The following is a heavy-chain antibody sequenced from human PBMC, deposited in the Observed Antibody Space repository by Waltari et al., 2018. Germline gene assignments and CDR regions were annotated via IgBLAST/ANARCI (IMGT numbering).Heavy chain of an antibody. D-gene: IGHD6-6*01. CDR3: ARVRGSIAARPDWFDP. V-gene: IGHV4-4*07. CDR2: IYTSGST. CDR1: GGSISSYY. J-gene: IGHJ5*02. Sequence: QVQLQESGPGLVKPSETLSLTCTVSGGSISSYYWSWIRQPAGKGLEWIGRIYTSGSTNHNPSLKGRVTMSVDTSKNQFSLKLSSVTAADTAVYYCARVRGSIAARPDWFDPWGQGTLVTVSS.